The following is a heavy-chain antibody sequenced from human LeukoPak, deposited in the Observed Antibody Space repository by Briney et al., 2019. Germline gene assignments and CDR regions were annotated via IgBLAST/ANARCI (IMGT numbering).Heavy chain of an antibody. Sequence: GRSLRLSCAASGFTFSSYGMHWVRQAPGKGLEWVAVISYDGSNKYYADSVKGRFTISRDNSKNTLYLQMNSLRAEDTAVYYCAKDQRGYSYGLFDYWGQGTLVTVSS. J-gene: IGHJ4*02. CDR3: AKDQRGYSYGLFDY. D-gene: IGHD5-18*01. CDR1: GFTFSSYG. CDR2: ISYDGSNK. V-gene: IGHV3-30*18.